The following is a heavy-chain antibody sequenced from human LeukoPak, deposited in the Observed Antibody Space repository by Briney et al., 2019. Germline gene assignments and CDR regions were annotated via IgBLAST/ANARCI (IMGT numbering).Heavy chain of an antibody. D-gene: IGHD5-18*01. CDR2: ISYDGSNK. CDR3: ARDIVGYSYDPVAAFDI. CDR1: GFTFSSYA. J-gene: IGHJ3*02. V-gene: IGHV3-30*04. Sequence: GGSLRLSCAASGFTFSSYAMHWVRQAPGKGLEWVAVISYDGSNKYYADSVKGRFTISRDNSKNTLYLQMNSLRAEDTAVYYCARDIVGYSYDPVAAFDIWGQGTMVTVSS.